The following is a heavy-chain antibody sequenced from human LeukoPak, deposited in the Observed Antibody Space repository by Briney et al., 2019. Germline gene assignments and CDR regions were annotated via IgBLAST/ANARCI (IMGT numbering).Heavy chain of an antibody. D-gene: IGHD6-19*01. V-gene: IGHV1-18*01. J-gene: IGHJ4*02. Sequence: ASVKVSCKASGYTFTSYGISWGRQAPGQGLEWMGWISAYNGNTNYAQKLQGRVTMTTDTSTSTAYMELRSLRSDDTAVYYCARRYSSGWYSDYWGQGTLVTVSS. CDR1: GYTFTSYG. CDR2: ISAYNGNT. CDR3: ARRYSSGWYSDY.